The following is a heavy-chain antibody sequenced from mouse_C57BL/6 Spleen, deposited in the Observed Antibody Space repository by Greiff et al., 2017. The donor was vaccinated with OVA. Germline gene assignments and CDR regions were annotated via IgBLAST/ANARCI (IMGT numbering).Heavy chain of an antibody. CDR1: GYTFTSYW. Sequence: QVQLQQPGAELVMPGASVKLSCKASGYTFTSYWMHWVKQRPGQGLEWIGEIDPSDSYTNYNQKFKGKSTLTVDKSSSTAYMQLSSLTSEDSAVYDCARSTYYYGSDYWGQGTTLTVSS. V-gene: IGHV1-69*01. D-gene: IGHD1-1*01. CDR3: ARSTYYYGSDY. J-gene: IGHJ2*01. CDR2: IDPSDSYT.